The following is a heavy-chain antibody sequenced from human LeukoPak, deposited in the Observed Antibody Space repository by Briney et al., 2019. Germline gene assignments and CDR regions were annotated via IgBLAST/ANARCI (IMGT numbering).Heavy chain of an antibody. CDR2: ISYDGSNK. CDR3: AKDLPPDDYFDY. CDR1: GFTFSSYG. Sequence: PGRSLRLSCAASGFTFSSYGMHWVRQAPGKGLEWVAVISYDGSNKYYADSVEGRFTISRDNSKNTLYLQMNSLRAEDTAVYYCAKDLPPDDYFDYWGQGTLVTVSS. V-gene: IGHV3-30*18. J-gene: IGHJ4*02. D-gene: IGHD3-3*01.